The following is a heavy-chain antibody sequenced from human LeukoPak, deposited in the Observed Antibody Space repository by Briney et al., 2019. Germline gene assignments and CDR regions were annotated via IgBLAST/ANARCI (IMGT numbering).Heavy chain of an antibody. V-gene: IGHV3-23*01. Sequence: GGSLRLSCAASGFTFSNYGMSWVRQAPGKGLEWVSLVSGRDENTYYADSVGGRFTISRDNSENTVYLQMSSLRAEDSAVYYCVKRSDYGDSGNYFDYWGQGAPVTVSS. CDR1: GFTFSNYG. D-gene: IGHD4-17*01. J-gene: IGHJ4*02. CDR3: VKRSDYGDSGNYFDY. CDR2: VSGRDENT.